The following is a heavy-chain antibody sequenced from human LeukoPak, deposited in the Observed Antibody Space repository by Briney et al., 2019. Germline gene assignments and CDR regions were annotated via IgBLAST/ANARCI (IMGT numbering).Heavy chain of an antibody. CDR3: ARGHFFDY. J-gene: IGHJ4*02. V-gene: IGHV3-21*01. CDR1: GFTFSSYS. Sequence: PGGSLRLSCAASGFTFSSYSMNWVRQAPGKGLEWVSSIHSPTGDIYYADSVKGRFSISRDNANESLFLEMNSLRVEDTALYYCARGHFFDYWGRGVPVTVSS. CDR2: IHSPTGDI.